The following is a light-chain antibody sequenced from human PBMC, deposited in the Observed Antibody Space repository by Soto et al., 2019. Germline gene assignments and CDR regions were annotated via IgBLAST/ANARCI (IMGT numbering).Light chain of an antibody. CDR2: DAS. CDR3: QYNRWPLT. Sequence: EIEMTQSPATMSVSPVERVSLSCRASQNIHDKLAWYQQKPGQTPRLLIYDASTRATGISGSFSGSGSGTEFTLTISSLQSEDFAVYYCQYNRWPLTFGGGTKVDI. CDR1: QNIHDK. V-gene: IGKV3-15*01. J-gene: IGKJ4*01.